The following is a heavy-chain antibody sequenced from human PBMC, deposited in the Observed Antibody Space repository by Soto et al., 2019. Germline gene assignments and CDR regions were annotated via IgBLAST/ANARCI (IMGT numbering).Heavy chain of an antibody. CDR2: TRNKANSYTR. J-gene: IGHJ4*02. D-gene: IGHD6-19*01. CDR3: VRVPYSSGWALDY. V-gene: IGHV3-72*01. CDR1: GFTFSDHY. Sequence: EVQLVESGGGWVQPGGSLRLSCAVSGFTFSDHYMDWVRQAPGKGLEWVGRTRNKANSYTREYAASVKGRFTISRDESENSLYLQMNSLKIEDTAVYYCVRVPYSSGWALDYWGQGTLVTVSS.